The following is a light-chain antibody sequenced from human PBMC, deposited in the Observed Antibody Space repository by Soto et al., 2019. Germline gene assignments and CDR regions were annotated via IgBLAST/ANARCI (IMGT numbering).Light chain of an antibody. Sequence: QSALTQPASVSGSPGQSITISCTGTSSDVGNYNLVSWYQHHPGKAPKLMIYEGVKRPSGVSNRFSGSKSGNTASLTISGLQAEDEADYYCCSYAGYSTYVCGPGTRVTVX. V-gene: IGLV2-23*01. CDR3: CSYAGYSTYV. CDR1: SSDVGNYNL. CDR2: EGV. J-gene: IGLJ1*01.